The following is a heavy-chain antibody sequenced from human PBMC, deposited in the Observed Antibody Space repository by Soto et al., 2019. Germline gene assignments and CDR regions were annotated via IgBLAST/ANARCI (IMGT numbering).Heavy chain of an antibody. CDR3: ARGVGSGWYTPLYYYGMDV. CDR2: IIPIFGTA. CDR1: GGTFSSYA. J-gene: IGHJ6*02. Sequence: SVKVSCKASGGTFSSYAISWVRQAPGQELEWMGGIIPIFGTANYAQKFQGRVTITADESTSTAYMELSSLRSEDTAVYYCARGVGSGWYTPLYYYGMDVWGQGTTVTVSS. V-gene: IGHV1-69*13. D-gene: IGHD6-19*01.